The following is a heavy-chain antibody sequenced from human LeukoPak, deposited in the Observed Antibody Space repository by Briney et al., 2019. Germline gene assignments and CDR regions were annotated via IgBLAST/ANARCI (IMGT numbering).Heavy chain of an antibody. CDR3: ARDLITMIRYYYYGMDV. CDR2: IYYSGST. V-gene: IGHV4-39*02. Sequence: SETLSLTCTVSGGSISSSSYYWGWIRQPPGKGLEWIGSIYYSGSTYYNPSLKSRVTISVDTSKNQFSLKLSSVTAADTAVYYCARDLITMIRYYYYGMDVWGQGTTVTVSS. CDR1: GGSISSSSYY. D-gene: IGHD3-22*01. J-gene: IGHJ6*02.